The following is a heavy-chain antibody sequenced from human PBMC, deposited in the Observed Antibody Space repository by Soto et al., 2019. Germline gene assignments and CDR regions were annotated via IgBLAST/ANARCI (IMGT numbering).Heavy chain of an antibody. Sequence: GGSLRLSCGGSGFTFSDASVNWVRHAPGKGLEWVSAISGSGGSTYYADSVKGRFTISRDNSKNTLYLQMNSLRAEDTAVYYCAKATYYDFWSGYYYNWFDPWGQGTLVTVSS. CDR1: GFTFSDAS. CDR2: ISGSGGST. V-gene: IGHV3-23*01. D-gene: IGHD3-3*01. CDR3: AKATYYDFWSGYYYNWFDP. J-gene: IGHJ5*02.